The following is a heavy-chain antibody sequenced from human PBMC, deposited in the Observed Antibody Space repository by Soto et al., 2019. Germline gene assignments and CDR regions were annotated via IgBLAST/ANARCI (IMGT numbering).Heavy chain of an antibody. CDR3: AKDSGDNSPTRDPFDT. CDR1: GFTFSTYA. D-gene: IGHD1-20*01. Sequence: EVQLLESGGDFVQPGGSLRLACEASGFTFSTYAMSWVRQAPGKGLEWDSSISGGSSKKNYADSVKGRFTISRDNSKNTWCLQMSSLRVEDTAVYFCAKDSGDNSPTRDPFDTWGQGTLVTVSS. J-gene: IGHJ5*02. V-gene: IGHV3-23*01. CDR2: ISGGSSKK.